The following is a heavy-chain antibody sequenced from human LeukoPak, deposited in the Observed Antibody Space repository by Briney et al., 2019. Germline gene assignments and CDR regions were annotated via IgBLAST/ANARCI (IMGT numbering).Heavy chain of an antibody. D-gene: IGHD3-22*01. V-gene: IGHV4-39*01. CDR2: IYYSGST. J-gene: IGHJ6*02. CDR3: ARSYYYDSSGPMDV. CDR1: GGSISSSSYY. Sequence: PSETLSLTCTVPGGSISSSSYYWGWIRQPPGRGLEWIVSIYYSGSTYYNPSLKSRVTISVDTSKNQFSLKLSSVTAADTAVYYCARSYYYDSSGPMDVWGQGTTVTVSS.